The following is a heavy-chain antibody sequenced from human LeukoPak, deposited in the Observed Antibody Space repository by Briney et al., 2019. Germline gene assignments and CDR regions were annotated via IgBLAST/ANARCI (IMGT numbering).Heavy chain of an antibody. D-gene: IGHD3-22*01. CDR3: ARDYYDSSGNGNAFDI. Sequence: PSETLSLTCTVSGGSISSGGYYWSWIRQHPGKSLEWIGYIYYSGSTYYNPSLKSRVTISVDTSKNQFSLKLSSVTAADTAVYYCARDYYDSSGNGNAFDIWGQGTMVTVSS. CDR1: GGSISSGGYY. V-gene: IGHV4-31*03. CDR2: IYYSGST. J-gene: IGHJ3*02.